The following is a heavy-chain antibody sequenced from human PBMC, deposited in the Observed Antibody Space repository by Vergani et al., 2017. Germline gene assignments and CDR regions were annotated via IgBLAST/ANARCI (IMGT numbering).Heavy chain of an antibody. CDR3: AGRYDYYGSGNVYGMDV. Sequence: EVQLVETGGGLIQPGGSLRLSCAASGFTVSSNYMSWVRQAPGKGLEWVSVIYSGGSTYYADSVKGRFTISRDNSKNTLYLQMNSLRAEDTAVYYCAGRYDYYGSGNVYGMDVWGQGTTVTVSS. CDR2: IYSGGST. CDR1: GFTVSSNY. V-gene: IGHV3-53*02. J-gene: IGHJ6*02. D-gene: IGHD3-10*01.